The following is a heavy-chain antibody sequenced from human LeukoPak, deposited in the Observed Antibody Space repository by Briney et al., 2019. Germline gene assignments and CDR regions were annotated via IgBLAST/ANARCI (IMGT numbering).Heavy chain of an antibody. Sequence: PGGSLRLSCAASGFTVSSNYMSWVRQAPGKGLEWVSVIYSGGSTYYADSVKGRFTISRDNSKNTLYLQMNSLRAEDTAVYYCARDGSSGYVAGGGFDYWGQGTLVTVSS. CDR3: ARDGSSGYVAGGGFDY. J-gene: IGHJ4*02. V-gene: IGHV3-66*01. CDR1: GFTVSSNY. CDR2: IYSGGST. D-gene: IGHD3-22*01.